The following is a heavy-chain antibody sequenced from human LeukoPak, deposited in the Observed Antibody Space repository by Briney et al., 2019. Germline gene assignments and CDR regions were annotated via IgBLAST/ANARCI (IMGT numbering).Heavy chain of an antibody. D-gene: IGHD3-3*01. Sequence: SETLSLTCTVSGGSISSSSYYWGWIRQPPGKGLEWIGSIYYSGSTYYNPSLKSRVTISVDTSKNQFSLKLSSVTAADTAVYYCARGAPLDFWSGYSGAIADRLFDYWGQGTLVTVSS. CDR1: GGSISSSSYY. CDR3: ARGAPLDFWSGYSGAIADRLFDY. CDR2: IYYSGST. V-gene: IGHV4-39*01. J-gene: IGHJ4*02.